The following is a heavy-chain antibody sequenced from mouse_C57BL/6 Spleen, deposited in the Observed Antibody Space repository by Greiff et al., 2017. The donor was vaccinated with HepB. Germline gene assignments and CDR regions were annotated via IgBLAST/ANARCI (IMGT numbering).Heavy chain of an antibody. CDR1: GYTFTSYC. J-gene: IGHJ1*01. CDR2: IYPGSGST. CDR3: ARGGERNGYFDD. V-gene: IGHV1-55*01. Sequence: QVQLQQSGAEPVKPGASVKMSCKASGYTFTSYCITWVKQRPGQGLEWIGDIYPGSGSTNYNQKFKSKATLTVDKSSSTAYMQLSSLTSEDSAVYYGARGGERNGYFDDWGPGTTVTVSS.